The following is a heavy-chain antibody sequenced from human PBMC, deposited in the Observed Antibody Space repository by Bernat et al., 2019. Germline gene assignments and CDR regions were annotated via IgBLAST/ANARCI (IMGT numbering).Heavy chain of an antibody. CDR1: GFTFSSYW. CDR2: INSDGSST. CDR3: ARERRIGVAAFDI. V-gene: IGHV3-74*01. D-gene: IGHD6-19*01. Sequence: EVQLVESGGGLVQPGGSLRLSCAASGFTFSSYWMHWVRQAPGKGLVWVSRINSDGSSTSYADSVKGRCTSTRDNAKSTLYLQMSSLRAEDTAVYYCARERRIGVAAFDIWGQGTMVTVSS. J-gene: IGHJ3*02.